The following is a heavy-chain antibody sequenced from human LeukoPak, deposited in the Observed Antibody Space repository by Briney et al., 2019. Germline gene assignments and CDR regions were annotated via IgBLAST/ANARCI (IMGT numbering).Heavy chain of an antibody. D-gene: IGHD3-22*01. Sequence: GGSLRLSCAASGFTFSSYAMSWVRQAPGKELEWVSAISGSGGSTYYADSVKGRFTISRDNSKNTLYLQMNSLRAEDTAVYYCAKDTLRYYDSSGDWGQGTLVTVSS. CDR3: AKDTLRYYDSSGD. CDR2: ISGSGGST. CDR1: GFTFSSYA. V-gene: IGHV3-23*01. J-gene: IGHJ4*02.